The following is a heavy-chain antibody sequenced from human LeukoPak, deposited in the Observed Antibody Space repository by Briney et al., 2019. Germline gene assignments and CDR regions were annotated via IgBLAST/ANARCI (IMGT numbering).Heavy chain of an antibody. CDR1: GGSISSYY. Sequence: SETLSLTCTVSGGSISSYYWNWIRQPPGKGLEWIGYISYSGSTNYNPSLNSRVIISVDTSKNQFSLKLSSVTAADTAVYYCARHVWLQPFDYWGQGTLVTVSS. CDR3: ARHVWLQPFDY. CDR2: ISYSGST. V-gene: IGHV4-59*08. D-gene: IGHD3-9*01. J-gene: IGHJ4*02.